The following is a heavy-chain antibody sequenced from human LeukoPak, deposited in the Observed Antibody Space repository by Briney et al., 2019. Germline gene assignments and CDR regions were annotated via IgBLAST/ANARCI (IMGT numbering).Heavy chain of an antibody. Sequence: YPSETLSLTCAVYGGSFSGYYWSWIRQPPGKGLEWIGEINHSGSTNYNPSLKSRVTISVDTSKNQFSLKLSSVTAADTAVYYCARLHKYDFWSGYTYYMDVWGKGTTVTVSS. J-gene: IGHJ6*03. CDR2: INHSGST. D-gene: IGHD3-3*01. CDR3: ARLHKYDFWSGYTYYMDV. V-gene: IGHV4-34*01. CDR1: GGSFSGYY.